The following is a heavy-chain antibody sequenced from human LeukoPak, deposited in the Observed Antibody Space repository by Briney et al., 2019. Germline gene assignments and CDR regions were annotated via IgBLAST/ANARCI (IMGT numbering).Heavy chain of an antibody. CDR1: GFTVSSNY. V-gene: IGHV3-53*01. J-gene: IGHJ6*02. CDR3: ARDSDILTGYYSGMDV. CDR2: IYSGGST. D-gene: IGHD3-9*01. Sequence: PGGSLRLSCAASGFTVSSNYMSWVRQAPGKGLEWVSVIYSGGSTYYADPVKGRFTISRDNSKNTLYLQMNSLRAEDTAVYYCARDSDILTGYYSGMDVWGQGTTVTVSS.